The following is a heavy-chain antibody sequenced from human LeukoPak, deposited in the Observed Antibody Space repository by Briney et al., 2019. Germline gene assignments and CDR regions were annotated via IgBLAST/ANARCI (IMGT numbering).Heavy chain of an antibody. D-gene: IGHD1-26*01. CDR1: GDSISTYY. Sequence: SETLSLTCTVSGDSISTYYWTWIRQPPGKGLEWLGYIYYSGRTNYNPSLKSRVTISVDTSKNQFSLKLRSVTASDAAVYYCARLRGGSYAPDAYFYYGMDVWGQGTTVIVAS. V-gene: IGHV4-59*08. CDR3: ARLRGGSYAPDAYFYYGMDV. J-gene: IGHJ6*02. CDR2: IYYSGRT.